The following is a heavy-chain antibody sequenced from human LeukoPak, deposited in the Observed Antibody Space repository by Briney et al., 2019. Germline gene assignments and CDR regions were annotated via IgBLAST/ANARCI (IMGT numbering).Heavy chain of an antibody. D-gene: IGHD3-22*01. CDR3: ARYYYDSSIYYYYLDC. Sequence: PSETLSLTCTVSGDSITSISSYYCSWLRQPPGNGLEWIGLIYYSGTTNYNPSLRSRVTISLDTSKNQFSLKLTSVIAADTAVYYCARYYYDSSIYYYYLDCWGQGTLVTVSS. CDR2: IYYSGTT. V-gene: IGHV4-61*01. J-gene: IGHJ4*02. CDR1: GDSITSISSYY.